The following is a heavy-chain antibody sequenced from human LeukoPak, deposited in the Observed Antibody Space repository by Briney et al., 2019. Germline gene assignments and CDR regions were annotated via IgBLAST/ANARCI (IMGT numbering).Heavy chain of an antibody. CDR2: IYSDGSA. V-gene: IGHV3-66*01. J-gene: IGHJ1*01. Sequence: PGGSLRLSCAASGFTVSNNYMSWVREAPGKGLEGGSVIYSDGSAHYAASVRGRFTISRDNSKNTLYLQMNTLRAEATAVYYCSTRVYWGQGTLVTVSS. CDR1: GFTVSNNY. CDR3: STRVY.